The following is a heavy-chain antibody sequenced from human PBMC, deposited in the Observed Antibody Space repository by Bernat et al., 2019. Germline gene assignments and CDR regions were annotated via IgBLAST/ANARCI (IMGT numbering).Heavy chain of an antibody. D-gene: IGHD1-26*01. CDR3: ARDGGSYRVFDY. J-gene: IGHJ4*02. V-gene: IGHV3-33*01. Sequence: SSYGMHWVRQAPGKGLEWVAVIWYDGSNKYYVDSVKGRFTISRDNSKNTLYLQMNSLRAEDTAVYYCARDGGSYRVFDYWGQGTLVTGSS. CDR2: IWYDGSNK. CDR1: SSYG.